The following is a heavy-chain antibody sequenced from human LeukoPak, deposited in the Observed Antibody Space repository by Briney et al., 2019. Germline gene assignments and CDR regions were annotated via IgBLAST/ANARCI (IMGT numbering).Heavy chain of an antibody. J-gene: IGHJ6*02. CDR2: IYYSGST. Sequence: PSETLSLTCTVSGGSISSYYWSWIRQPPGKGLEWIGYIYYSGSTNYNPSLKSRVTISVDTSKNQFSLKLSSVTAADTAVYYCARTPVPGGYYYGMDVWGQGTTVTVSS. D-gene: IGHD2-15*01. CDR3: ARTPVPGGYYYGMDV. CDR1: GGSISSYY. V-gene: IGHV4-59*01.